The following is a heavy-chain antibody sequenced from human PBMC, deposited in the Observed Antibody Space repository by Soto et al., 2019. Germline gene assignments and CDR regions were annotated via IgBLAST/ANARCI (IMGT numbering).Heavy chain of an antibody. CDR2: ISHSVST. CDR3: ARIPSP. CDR1: GGSISSGGYS. D-gene: IGHD2-21*01. J-gene: IGHJ5*02. V-gene: IGHV4-30-2*01. Sequence: HLQLQESGSGLVTPSQTLALTCAVSGGSISSGGYSWSGLRQPPGKGLEWIGYISHSVSTYYHSSLKSRVTISVDRSKTQFSLKLSSVTAADTAVYYCARIPSPWGQGTLVTVSS.